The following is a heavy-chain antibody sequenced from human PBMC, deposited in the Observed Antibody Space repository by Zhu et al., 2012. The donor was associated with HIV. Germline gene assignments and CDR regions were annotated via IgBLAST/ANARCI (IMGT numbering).Heavy chain of an antibody. V-gene: IGHV4-4*07. CDR2: LHSSGTV. Sequence: QVQLQESGPGLVKPSETLSLDCSVSGASMSGFYWTWVRHPAGKGLEWMGRLHSSGTVDYNPPLRSRITMSLDTSKRQFSLRLTSVAAADTATYYCARGGTMFGPPTSWGPGVLVTVSS. J-gene: IGHJ5*02. CDR3: ARGGTMFGPPTS. D-gene: IGHD3-16*01. CDR1: GASMSGFY.